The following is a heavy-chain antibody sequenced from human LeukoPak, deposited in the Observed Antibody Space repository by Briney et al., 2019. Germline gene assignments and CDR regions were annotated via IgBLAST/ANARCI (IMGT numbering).Heavy chain of an antibody. V-gene: IGHV3-23*01. CDR1: GFTFTNYG. CDR3: AKDLDSSTWSIDY. Sequence: PRGSLRLSCAASGFTFTNYGMSWVRQAPGKGLEWVSAISGSGGSTDYGDSVKGRFTISRDNSKNTLYLRMNSLRAADTAVYYCAKDLDSSTWSIDYWGQGTLVTVSS. J-gene: IGHJ4*02. D-gene: IGHD6-13*01. CDR2: ISGSGGST.